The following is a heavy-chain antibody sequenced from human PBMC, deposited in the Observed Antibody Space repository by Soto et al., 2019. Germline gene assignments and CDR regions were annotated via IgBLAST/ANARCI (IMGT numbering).Heavy chain of an antibody. D-gene: IGHD2-15*01. V-gene: IGHV3-7*01. CDR3: ARIFEVVVAATGPLDY. J-gene: IGHJ4*02. CDR1: GFTFSSYW. CDR2: IKQDGSEK. Sequence: PGGSLRLSCAASGFTFSSYWMSWVRQAPGKGLGWVANIKQDGSEKYYVDSVKGRFTISRDNAKNSLYLQVNSLRVEDTAIYYCARIFEVVVAATGPLDYWGQGTLVTVSS.